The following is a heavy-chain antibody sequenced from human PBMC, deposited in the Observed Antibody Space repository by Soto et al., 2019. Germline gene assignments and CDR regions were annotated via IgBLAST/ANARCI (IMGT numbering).Heavy chain of an antibody. Sequence: PGESLKISCKGSGYSFTSYWIGWVRQMPGKGLEWMGIIYPGDSDTRYSPSFQGQVTISADKSISTAYLQWSSLKASDTAMYYCARHGSFGRYFDFNWFDPWGQGTLVTVSS. V-gene: IGHV5-51*01. J-gene: IGHJ5*02. CDR2: IYPGDSDT. D-gene: IGHD3-9*01. CDR3: ARHGSFGRYFDFNWFDP. CDR1: GYSFTSYW.